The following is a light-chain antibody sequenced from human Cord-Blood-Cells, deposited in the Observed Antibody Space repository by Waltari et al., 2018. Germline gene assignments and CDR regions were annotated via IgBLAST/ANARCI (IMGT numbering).Light chain of an antibody. CDR1: SLRSYY. J-gene: IGLJ2*01. Sequence: SSELTQDPAVSVALGQTVRITCQGDSLRSYYESWYQQKPGQAPVLVIYGKNNRPSGIPDRFSGSSPGHTAALASTGAQAEDEADYYCNSRDSSGNHVVFGGATKLTVL. V-gene: IGLV3-19*01. CDR3: NSRDSSGNHVV. CDR2: GKN.